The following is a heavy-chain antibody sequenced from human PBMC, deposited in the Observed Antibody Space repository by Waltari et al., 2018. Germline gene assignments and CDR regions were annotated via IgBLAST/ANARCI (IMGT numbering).Heavy chain of an antibody. J-gene: IGHJ4*02. CDR2: ISSGATMI. Sequence: EVQLVESGGGLVQPGGSLRLSCAASGFTFSSYEMNWVRQAPGKGLEWLSCISSGATMIYYKDSVQGRFTISRDNAKNSLYLEMSSLRAEDTAIYYCARGITMVRGIVLTTLDYWGQGTLVTVSS. V-gene: IGHV3-48*03. D-gene: IGHD3-10*01. CDR1: GFTFSSYE. CDR3: ARGITMVRGIVLTTLDY.